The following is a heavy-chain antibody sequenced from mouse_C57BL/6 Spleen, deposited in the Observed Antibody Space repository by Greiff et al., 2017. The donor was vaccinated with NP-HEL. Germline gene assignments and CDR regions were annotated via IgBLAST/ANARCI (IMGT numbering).Heavy chain of an antibody. Sequence: QVQLQQSGAELVRPGASVTLSCKASGYTFTDYEMHWVKQTPVHGLEWIGAIDPETGGTAYNQKFKGKAILTADKSSSTAYMELRSLTSEDSAVYYCTRVYYYGSRYYYAMDYWGQGTSVTVSS. CDR3: TRVYYYGSRYYYAMDY. CDR1: GYTFTDYE. J-gene: IGHJ4*01. D-gene: IGHD1-1*01. V-gene: IGHV1-15*01. CDR2: IDPETGGT.